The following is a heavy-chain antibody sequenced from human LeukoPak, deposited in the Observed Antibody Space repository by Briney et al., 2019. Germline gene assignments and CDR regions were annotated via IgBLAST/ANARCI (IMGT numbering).Heavy chain of an antibody. Sequence: PGGSLRLSCAASGFTFSIYWMHWVCQAPGKGLVWVSRINSDGSSTSYADSAKGRFTISRDNAKNMLFLQMNSLRAEDTAVYYCARAAVTLDYWGQGALVTVSS. CDR3: ARAAVTLDY. D-gene: IGHD4-17*01. V-gene: IGHV3-74*01. CDR1: GFTFSIYW. J-gene: IGHJ4*02. CDR2: INSDGSST.